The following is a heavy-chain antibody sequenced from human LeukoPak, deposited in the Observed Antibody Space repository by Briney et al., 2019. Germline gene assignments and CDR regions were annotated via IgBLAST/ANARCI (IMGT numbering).Heavy chain of an antibody. CDR1: GYTLTELS. D-gene: IGHD6-13*01. CDR3: ATDISIAAAGTAFDY. J-gene: IGHJ4*02. Sequence: GASVKVSCKVSGYTLTELSMHWVRQAPGKGLEWMGGFDPEDGETIYAQKFQGRVTMTEDTSTDTAYMELSSLRSEDTVVYYCATDISIAAAGTAFDYWGQGTLVTVSS. V-gene: IGHV1-24*01. CDR2: FDPEDGET.